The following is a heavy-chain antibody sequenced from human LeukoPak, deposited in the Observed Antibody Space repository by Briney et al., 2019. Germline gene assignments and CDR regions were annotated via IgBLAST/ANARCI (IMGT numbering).Heavy chain of an antibody. J-gene: IGHJ4*02. CDR3: ARGGWVVVPAAIVTYFDY. V-gene: IGHV3-7*01. D-gene: IGHD2-2*01. CDR1: GFTFSSYW. Sequence: GGSLRLSCAASGFTFSSYWMSWVPQAPGKGLEWVANIKQDGGEKYYVNSVKGRFTISRDNAKNSLYLKMNSLRAEDTAVYYCARGGWVVVPAAIVTYFDYWGQGTLVTVSS. CDR2: IKQDGGEK.